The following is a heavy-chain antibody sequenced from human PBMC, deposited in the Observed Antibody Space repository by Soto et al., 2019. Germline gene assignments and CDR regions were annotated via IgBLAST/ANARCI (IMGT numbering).Heavy chain of an antibody. CDR1: GNSFVAYA. CDR2: INVGSGNT. J-gene: IGHJ4*02. D-gene: IGHD3-10*01. CDR3: ARVPPWGDSGSFYIQHYDS. Sequence: ASVKVSCKSSGNSFVAYAIHWVRQAPGQRLQWMGWINVGSGNTKYAQDFQGRVTFTRDTAATTTFMELSSLRSEDAAVYYCARVPPWGDSGSFYIQHYDSWGQGTLVTVSS. V-gene: IGHV1-3*01.